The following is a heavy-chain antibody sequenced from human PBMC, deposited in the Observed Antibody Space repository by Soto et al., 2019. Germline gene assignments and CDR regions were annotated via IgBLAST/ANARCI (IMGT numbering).Heavy chain of an antibody. CDR3: ARDDEYSGNGMDV. J-gene: IGHJ6*02. D-gene: IGHD3-10*01. V-gene: IGHV3-33*01. CDR2: ILKYGSNR. Sequence: QVQLVESGGGVVQPGRSLRLSCAASGFTFSTYGRHWVRQAPGKGLEWVEVILKYGSNRYQADSVKNRFTTSGDSWKNTLYLQMNSLRAEDTAVYYCARDDEYSGNGMDVWGQGTTVTVS. CDR1: GFTFSTYG.